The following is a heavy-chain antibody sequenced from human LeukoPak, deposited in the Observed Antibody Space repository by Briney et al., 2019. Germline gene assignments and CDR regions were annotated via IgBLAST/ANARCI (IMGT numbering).Heavy chain of an antibody. V-gene: IGHV3-23*01. Sequence: GGSLRLSCAASGFTFSSYAMSWVRQAPGKGLEWVSAISGSGGSTYYADSVKGRFTISRDNSKNTLYLQMNSLRAEDTAVYYCAKPYDSSGYYYIGYWGQGTLVTVSS. J-gene: IGHJ4*02. CDR2: ISGSGGST. D-gene: IGHD3-22*01. CDR1: GFTFSSYA. CDR3: AKPYDSSGYYYIGY.